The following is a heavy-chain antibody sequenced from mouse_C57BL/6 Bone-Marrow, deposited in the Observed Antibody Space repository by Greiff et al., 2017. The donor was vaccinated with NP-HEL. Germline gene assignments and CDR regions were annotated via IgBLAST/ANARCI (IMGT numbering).Heavy chain of an antibody. J-gene: IGHJ3*01. D-gene: IGHD2-14*01. V-gene: IGHV5-6*01. CDR2: ISSGGSYT. CDR3: ARHIGT. Sequence: EVKLMESGGDLVKPGGSLKLSCAASGFTFSSYGMSWVRQTPDKRLEWVATISSGGSYTYYPDSVKGRFTISRDNAKNTLYLQMSSLKSEDTAMYYCARHIGTWGQGTLVTVSA. CDR1: GFTFSSYG.